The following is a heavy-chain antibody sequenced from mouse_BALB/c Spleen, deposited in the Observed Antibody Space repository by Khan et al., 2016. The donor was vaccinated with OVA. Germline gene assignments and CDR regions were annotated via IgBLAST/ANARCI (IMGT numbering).Heavy chain of an antibody. Sequence: QVQLQQSGAELVRPGSSVKISCKASGHAFSDYWMNWVKQRPGQGLEWIGQIYPGDGNTNYNGKFKDKATLTVDKSSSTAYMQLSSLTSEDSAVYFCAREGYDGYYRAWFAFWGQGTLVTVSA. CDR3: AREGYDGYYRAWFAF. CDR1: GHAFSDYW. V-gene: IGHV1-80*01. CDR2: IYPGDGNT. D-gene: IGHD2-3*01. J-gene: IGHJ3*01.